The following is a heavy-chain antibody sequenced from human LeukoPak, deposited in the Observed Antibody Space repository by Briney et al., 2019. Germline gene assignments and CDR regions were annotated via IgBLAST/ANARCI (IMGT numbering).Heavy chain of an antibody. CDR1: GFTVSSNY. CDR3: ARRHYDRTGYYYVD. V-gene: IGHV3-66*04. Sequence: GGSLRLSCAASGFTVSSNYMSWVRQAPGKGLEWVSVMFTNGDTNYADYVKGRFTISRDSFKNTLYLQMSSLRAEDTAVYFCARRHYDRTGYYYVDWGQGTLVTVSS. D-gene: IGHD3-22*01. J-gene: IGHJ4*02. CDR2: MFTNGDT.